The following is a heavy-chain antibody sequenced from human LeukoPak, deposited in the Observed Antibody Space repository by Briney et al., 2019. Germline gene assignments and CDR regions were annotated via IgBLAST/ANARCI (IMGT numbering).Heavy chain of an antibody. CDR2: ICGSGGTT. CDR3: AKDVPGGWWYFDL. J-gene: IGHJ2*01. Sequence: GGSLRLSCAASGFTFSTYALSWVRQAPGKGLEWVSVICGSGGTTYYADSVKGRFTISRDNSTNTLFLQMNSLRAEDTAVYYCAKDVPGGWWYFDLWGRGTLVTVSS. D-gene: IGHD6-19*01. CDR1: GFTFSTYA. V-gene: IGHV3-23*01.